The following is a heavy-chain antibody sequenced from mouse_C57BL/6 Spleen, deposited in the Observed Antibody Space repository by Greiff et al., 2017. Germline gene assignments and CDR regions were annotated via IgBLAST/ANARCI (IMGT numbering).Heavy chain of an antibody. J-gene: IGHJ1*03. Sequence: EVKLMESGPGLAKPSQTLSLTCSVTGYSITSDYWNWIRKFPGNKLEYMGYISYSGSTYYNPSLKSRISITRDTSKTQYYLRLNAVTTEDTATYYCARYRATVGYWYFDVWGTGTTVTVSS. CDR3: ARYRATVGYWYFDV. CDR2: ISYSGST. D-gene: IGHD1-1*01. CDR1: GYSITSDY. V-gene: IGHV3-8*01.